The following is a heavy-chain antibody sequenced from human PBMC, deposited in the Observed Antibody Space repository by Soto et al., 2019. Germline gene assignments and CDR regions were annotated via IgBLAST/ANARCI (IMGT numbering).Heavy chain of an antibody. D-gene: IGHD2-15*01. CDR2: INHSGST. Sequence: PSEPLSLPCAVYGGSFSGYYWSWIRQPPGKGLEWIGEINHSGSTNYNPSLKSRVTISVDTSKNQFSLKLSSVTAADTAVYYCARGRGWHYDYWGQGTLVTVSS. CDR3: ARGRGWHYDY. CDR1: GGSFSGYY. V-gene: IGHV4-34*01. J-gene: IGHJ4*02.